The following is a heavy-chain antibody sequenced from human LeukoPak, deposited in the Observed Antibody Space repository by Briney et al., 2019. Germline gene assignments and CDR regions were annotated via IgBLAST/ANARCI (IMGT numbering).Heavy chain of an antibody. J-gene: IGHJ4*02. D-gene: IGHD3-16*02. Sequence: SKTLSLTCTVSGGSISSSSYYWGWIRQPPGKGLEWIGSIYYSGSTYYNPSLKSRVSISVDPSKSQFSLKLTSVTAADTAVYYCATHPLLDYWGQGSLVTVSS. CDR1: GGSISSSSYY. CDR3: ATHPLLDY. V-gene: IGHV4-39*01. CDR2: IYYSGST.